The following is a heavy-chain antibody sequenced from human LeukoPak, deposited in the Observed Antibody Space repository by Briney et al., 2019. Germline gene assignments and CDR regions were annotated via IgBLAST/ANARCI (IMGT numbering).Heavy chain of an antibody. V-gene: IGHV4-38-2*02. CDR3: ARVTEGAYFDY. D-gene: IGHD1-26*01. J-gene: IGHJ4*02. CDR2: IYHSGST. CDR1: GYSISSGYY. Sequence: PSETLSLTCTVSGYSISSGYYWGWIRQPPGKGLEWIGSIYHSGSTYYNPSFKSRVTISVDTSKNQFSLKLSSVTAADTAVYYCARVTEGAYFDYWGQGTLVTVSS.